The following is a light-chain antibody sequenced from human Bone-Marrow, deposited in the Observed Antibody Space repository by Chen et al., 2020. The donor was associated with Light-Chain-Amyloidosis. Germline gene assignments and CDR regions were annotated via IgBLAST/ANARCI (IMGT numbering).Light chain of an antibody. V-gene: IGLV3-25*03. CDR2: RDT. CDR1: DLPTKY. J-gene: IGLJ2*01. CDR3: QSADSSGTYEVI. Sequence: SYELTQPPSVSVSPGQTARITCSGDDLPTKYAYWYQQKPGQAPVLVIHRDTERPSGISARFSAPSSGTTATLTISGVQAEDEADYHCQSADSSGTYEVIFGGGTKLTVL.